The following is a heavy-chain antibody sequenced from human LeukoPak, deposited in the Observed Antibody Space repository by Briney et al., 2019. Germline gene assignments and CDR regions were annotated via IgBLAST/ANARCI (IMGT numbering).Heavy chain of an antibody. V-gene: IGHV1-2*02. D-gene: IGHD5-12*01. CDR1: GYTLTELS. J-gene: IGHJ3*02. CDR2: INPNSGGT. Sequence: ASVKVSCKVSGYTLTELSMHWVRQAPGQGLEWMGWINPNSGGTNYAQKFQGRVTMTRDTSISTAYMELSRLRSDDTAVYYCARNSGYVTYAFDIWGQGTMVTVSS. CDR3: ARNSGYVTYAFDI.